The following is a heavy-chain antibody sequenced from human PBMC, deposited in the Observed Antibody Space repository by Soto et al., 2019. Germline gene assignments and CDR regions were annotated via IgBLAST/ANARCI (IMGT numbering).Heavy chain of an antibody. Sequence: PGGSLRLSCAASGFTIDNYYMSWIRQAPGKGLEWVSYISSSDGTTYYADSLKGRFTISRDNAKSSLYLQMNSLRAEDTAVYYCAREINYSRYPRVIDYWGQGTLVTVSS. V-gene: IGHV3-11*01. J-gene: IGHJ4*02. CDR2: ISSSDGTT. CDR1: GFTIDNYY. CDR3: AREINYSRYPRVIDY. D-gene: IGHD1-7*01.